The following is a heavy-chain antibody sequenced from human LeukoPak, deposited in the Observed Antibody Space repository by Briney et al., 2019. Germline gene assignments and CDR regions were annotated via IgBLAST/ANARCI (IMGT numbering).Heavy chain of an antibody. Sequence: GSLRLSCVASGFSFSTSEMSWVRQAPGKGLEWVSAISGSGGSTYYADSVKGRFTISRDNSKNTLYLQMNSLRAEDTAVYYCAKDRRPSSGYLSYFQHWGQGTLVTVSS. CDR3: AKDRRPSSGYLSYFQH. V-gene: IGHV3-23*01. CDR2: ISGSGGST. D-gene: IGHD3-22*01. CDR1: GFSFSTSE. J-gene: IGHJ1*01.